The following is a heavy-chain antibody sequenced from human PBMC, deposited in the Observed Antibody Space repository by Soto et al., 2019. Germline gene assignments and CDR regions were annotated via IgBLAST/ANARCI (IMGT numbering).Heavy chain of an antibody. CDR2: IYYSGST. Sequence: PSETLSLTCTVSGGSISSSSYYWGWIRQPPGKGLEWIGSIYYSGSTYYNPSLKSRVTISVDTSKNQFSLKLSSVTAADTAVYYCALQYYDFWSGPGTDYWGQGTLVTVSS. CDR1: GGSISSSSYY. V-gene: IGHV4-39*01. CDR3: ALQYYDFWSGPGTDY. D-gene: IGHD3-3*01. J-gene: IGHJ4*02.